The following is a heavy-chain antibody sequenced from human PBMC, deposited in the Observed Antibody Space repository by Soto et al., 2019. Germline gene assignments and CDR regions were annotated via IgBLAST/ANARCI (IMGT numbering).Heavy chain of an antibody. CDR1: GGSISSSHW. CDR2: IYHSGST. J-gene: IGHJ6*02. D-gene: IGHD2-21*02. V-gene: IGHV4-4*02. CDR3: VRDADETAIVPAPWLV. Sequence: SETLSLTCAVSGGSISSSHWWGWVRRAPGKGLEWIGEIYHSGSTNYNPSLKSRITMSVDKSKNQFSVNLSSVTAADTAVYYCVRDADETAIVPAPWLVWGRGTMVTVSS.